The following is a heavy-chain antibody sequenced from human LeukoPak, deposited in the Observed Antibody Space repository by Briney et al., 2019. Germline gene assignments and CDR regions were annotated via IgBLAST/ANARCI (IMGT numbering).Heavy chain of an antibody. Sequence: GGSLRLFCATSGFTFSKYWMLWVRQAPGKGLEIVSRINTDGTVSTYADSVKGRFTVFRGNVDNPMFLQIISVRDEDTAVYYCATKQWLAPPPDSWGQGTPLTVSS. CDR3: ATKQWLAPPPDS. D-gene: IGHD6-19*01. J-gene: IGHJ4*02. V-gene: IGHV3-74*01. CDR2: INTDGTVS. CDR1: GFTFSKYW.